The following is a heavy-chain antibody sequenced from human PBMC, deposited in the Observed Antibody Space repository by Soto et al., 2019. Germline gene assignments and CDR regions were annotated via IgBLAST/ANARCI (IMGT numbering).Heavy chain of an antibody. CDR3: ARGTRRFGELFDAFDI. J-gene: IGHJ3*02. V-gene: IGHV1-18*01. D-gene: IGHD3-10*01. Sequence: QVQLVQSGYEVKEPGASVTVSCKASGYTFNNYGITWVRQAPGQGLEWIGWISAYNGNANYAQKFQGGVTLTRDTSTSTAYLELRSLRSDDTAVYYCARGTRRFGELFDAFDIWGQGTMVPVSS. CDR2: ISAYNGNA. CDR1: GYTFNNYG.